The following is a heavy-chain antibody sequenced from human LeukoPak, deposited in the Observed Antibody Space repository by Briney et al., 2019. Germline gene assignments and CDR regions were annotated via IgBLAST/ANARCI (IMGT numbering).Heavy chain of an antibody. J-gene: IGHJ5*02. CDR2: IIPIFGTA. CDR1: GGTFSSYA. V-gene: IGHV1-69*05. Sequence: GSSVKVSCXASGGTFSSYAISWVRQARGQGLEWMGRIIPIFGTANYAQKFQGRVTITTDESTSTAYIELSSLRSEDTAVYYCARHGSGYKFDPWGQGTLVTVSS. D-gene: IGHD3-22*01. CDR3: ARHGSGYKFDP.